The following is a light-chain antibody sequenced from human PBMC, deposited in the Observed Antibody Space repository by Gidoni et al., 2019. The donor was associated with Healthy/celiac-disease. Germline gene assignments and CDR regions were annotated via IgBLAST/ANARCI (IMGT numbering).Light chain of an antibody. Sequence: SDELTQPPSVSVSPGQTASITCSGDKLGDKYACWYQQKPGQSPVIVLYQDSKRPSGIPERFSGSTSGNTATLTISGTQAMDEADYYCQAWDSSLVVFGGGTKLTVL. V-gene: IGLV3-1*01. CDR2: QDS. CDR3: QAWDSSLVV. J-gene: IGLJ2*01. CDR1: KLGDKY.